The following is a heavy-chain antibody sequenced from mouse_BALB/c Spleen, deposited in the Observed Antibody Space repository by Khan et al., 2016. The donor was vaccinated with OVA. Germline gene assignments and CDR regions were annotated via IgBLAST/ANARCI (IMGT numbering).Heavy chain of an antibody. D-gene: IGHD2-14*01. CDR1: GYTFTSNT. J-gene: IGHJ4*01. Sequence: QVQLQQSGAELSRPGASVKMSCKASGYTFTSNTMHWVKQRPGQGLEWIGYINPRSDYTIYSQKFKDKATLTADISSSPAYMQLSSLTSDDSAVYYCARRTTEYAMDYWGQGTSVTVSA. CDR3: ARRTTEYAMDY. V-gene: IGHV1-4*01. CDR2: INPRSDYT.